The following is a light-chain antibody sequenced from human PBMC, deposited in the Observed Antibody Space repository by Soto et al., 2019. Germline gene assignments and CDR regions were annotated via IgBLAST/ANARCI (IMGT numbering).Light chain of an antibody. CDR2: QAP. V-gene: IGKV1-5*03. Sequence: DIQMTQSPSTLSASVGDRISITCRASQSISSWLAWYQQKPGKAPKVLIYQAPILESGVPPRFSGSGSGTEFTLTISSLQPDDFATYYCLQYQGYWTFGQGTKVEIK. CDR3: LQYQGYWT. CDR1: QSISSW. J-gene: IGKJ1*01.